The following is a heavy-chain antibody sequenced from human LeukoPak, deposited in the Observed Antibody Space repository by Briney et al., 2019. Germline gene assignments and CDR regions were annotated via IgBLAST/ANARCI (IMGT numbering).Heavy chain of an antibody. CDR1: GFTFSSYS. Sequence: GGSLRLSCAASGFTFSSYSMHWVRQAPGKGLEWVAVIWYDGSNKYYADSVKGRFTISRDNSKNTLYLQMNSLRAEDTAVYYCARDVYYYDSSGPGVYGMDVWGQGTTVTVSS. D-gene: IGHD3-22*01. CDR2: IWYDGSNK. CDR3: ARDVYYYDSSGPGVYGMDV. J-gene: IGHJ6*02. V-gene: IGHV3-33*01.